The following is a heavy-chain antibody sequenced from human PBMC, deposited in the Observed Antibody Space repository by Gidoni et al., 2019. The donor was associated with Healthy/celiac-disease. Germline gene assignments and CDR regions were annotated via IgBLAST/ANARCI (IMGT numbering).Heavy chain of an antibody. CDR1: GGSISSGGYY. J-gene: IGHJ6*03. V-gene: IGHV4-31*03. CDR3: ARKLRDAYYYYYMDV. Sequence: QVQLQESGPGLAKPSQTLSLTCTVSGGSISSGGYYWSWIRQHPGKGLEWIGYIYYSGSTYYNPSLKSRVTISVDTSKNQFSLKLSSVTAADTAVYYCARKLRDAYYYYYMDVWGKGTTVTVSS. D-gene: IGHD4-17*01. CDR2: IYYSGST.